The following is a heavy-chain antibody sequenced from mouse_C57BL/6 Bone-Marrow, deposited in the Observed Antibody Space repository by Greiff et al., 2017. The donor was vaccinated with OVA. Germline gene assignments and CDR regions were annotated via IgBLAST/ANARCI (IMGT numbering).Heavy chain of an antibody. CDR3: ARDKEGYDYDDYYAMDY. D-gene: IGHD2-4*01. V-gene: IGHV5-4*01. CDR1: GFTFSSYA. J-gene: IGHJ4*01. Sequence: EVQVVESGGGLVKPGGSLKLSCAASGFTFSSYAMSWVRQTPEKRLEWVATISDGGSYTYYPDNVKGRFTISRDNAKNNLYLQMRHLKSEDTAMYYCARDKEGYDYDDYYAMDYWGQGTSVTVSS. CDR2: ISDGGSYT.